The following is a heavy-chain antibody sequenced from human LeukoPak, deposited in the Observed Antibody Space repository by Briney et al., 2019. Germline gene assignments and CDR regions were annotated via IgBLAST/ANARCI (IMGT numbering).Heavy chain of an antibody. CDR1: GGSFSGYY. V-gene: IGHV4-34*01. J-gene: IGHJ4*02. CDR2: INHSGST. CDR3: ARKPPPGYCSGGSCYPRDSYFDY. D-gene: IGHD2-15*01. Sequence: SETLSLTCAVYGGSFSGYYWSWIRQPPGKGLEWIGEINHSGSTNYNPSLKSRVTISVDTSKNQFSLKLSSVTAADTAVYYCARKPPPGYCSGGSCYPRDSYFDYCGQGTLVTVSS.